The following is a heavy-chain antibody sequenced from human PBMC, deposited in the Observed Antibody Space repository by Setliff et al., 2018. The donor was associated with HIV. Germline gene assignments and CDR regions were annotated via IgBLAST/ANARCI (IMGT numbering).Heavy chain of an antibody. CDR3: AGESSIAVAEYFQH. D-gene: IGHD6-19*01. CDR2: ISGSGGST. CDR1: GFTFSSYS. V-gene: IGHV3-23*01. J-gene: IGHJ1*01. Sequence: GGSLRLSCAASGFTFSSYSMSWVRQAPGKGLEWVSAISGSGGSTYYADSVKGRFTISRDNSKNTLYLQMNSLRAEDTAVYYCAGESSIAVAEYFQHWGQGTLVTVSS.